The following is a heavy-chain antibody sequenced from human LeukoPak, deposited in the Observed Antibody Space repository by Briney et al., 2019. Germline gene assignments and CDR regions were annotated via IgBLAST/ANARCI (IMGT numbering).Heavy chain of an antibody. CDR1: GYTFTGYY. J-gene: IGHJ4*02. D-gene: IGHD3-10*01. CDR2: INPNSGGT. Sequence: ASVKVSCKASGYTFTGYYMHWVRQAPGQGLEWMGWINPNSGGTNYAQKFQGWVTMTRDTSISTAYMELSSLRSEDTAVYYCARDGGMGGSGSYYNSYWGQGTLVTVSS. V-gene: IGHV1-2*04. CDR3: ARDGGMGGSGSYYNSY.